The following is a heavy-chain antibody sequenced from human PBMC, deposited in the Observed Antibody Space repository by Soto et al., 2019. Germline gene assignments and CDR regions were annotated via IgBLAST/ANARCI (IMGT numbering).Heavy chain of an antibody. J-gene: IGHJ4*02. CDR2: ISYDGSNK. Sequence: GGSLRLSCAASGFTFSSYAMHWVRQAPGKGLEWVAVISYDGSNKYYADSVKGRFTISRDNSKNTLYLQMNSLRAEDTAVYYCARDRYCSSTSCYLNAIDYWGQGTLVTVSS. CDR1: GFTFSSYA. D-gene: IGHD2-2*01. V-gene: IGHV3-30-3*01. CDR3: ARDRYCSSTSCYLNAIDY.